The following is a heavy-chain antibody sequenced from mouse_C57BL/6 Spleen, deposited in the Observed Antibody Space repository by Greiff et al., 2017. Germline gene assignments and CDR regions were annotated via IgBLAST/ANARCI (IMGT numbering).Heavy chain of an antibody. CDR1: GYTFTSYG. CDR2: IYPRSGNT. Sequence: VQVVESGAELARPGASVKLSCTASGYTFTSYGISWVKQRTGQGLEWIGEIYPRSGNTYYNEKFKGKATLTANKSSSTAYMELRSLTAEDSAVYFCARLDYYGSSPHWYFDVWGTGTTVTVSS. J-gene: IGHJ1*03. D-gene: IGHD1-1*01. V-gene: IGHV1-81*01. CDR3: ARLDYYGSSPHWYFDV.